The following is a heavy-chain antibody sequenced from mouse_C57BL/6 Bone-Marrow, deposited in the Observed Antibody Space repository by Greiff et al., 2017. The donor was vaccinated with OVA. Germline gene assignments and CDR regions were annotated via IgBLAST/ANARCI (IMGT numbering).Heavy chain of an antibody. CDR2: IDPNSGGT. D-gene: IGHD1-1*01. CDR3: ARNYGSSPLFAY. V-gene: IGHV1-72*01. Sequence: QVQLQQPGAELVKPGASVKLSCKASGYTFTSYWMHWVKQRPGRGLEWIGRIDPNSGGTKYNEKFKSKATLTVDKPSSTAYMHLSSLTSEDSAVYYCARNYGSSPLFAYWGQGTLVTVSA. J-gene: IGHJ3*01. CDR1: GYTFTSYW.